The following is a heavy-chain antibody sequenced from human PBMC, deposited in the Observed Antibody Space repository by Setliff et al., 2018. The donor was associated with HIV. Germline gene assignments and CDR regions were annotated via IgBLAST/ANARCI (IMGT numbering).Heavy chain of an antibody. CDR1: GGSISSGDYY. V-gene: IGHV4-30-4*08. CDR2: ISYSGST. CDR3: ARGHCSGTNCYGVDYYGMDV. J-gene: IGHJ6*02. Sequence: SETLSLTCTVSGGSISSGDYYWSWIRQPPGKGLEWIGYISYSGSTYYNPSLKSRVTISVDTSKNQFSLKLTSVTAADTAVYYCARGHCSGTNCYGVDYYGMDVWGQGTTVTVSS. D-gene: IGHD2-2*01.